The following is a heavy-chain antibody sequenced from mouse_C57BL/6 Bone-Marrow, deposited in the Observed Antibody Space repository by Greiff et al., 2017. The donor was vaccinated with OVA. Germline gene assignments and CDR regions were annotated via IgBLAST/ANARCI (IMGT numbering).Heavy chain of an antibody. CDR1: GYTFTNYW. Sequence: VQLQQSGAELVRPGTSVQMSCKASGYTFTNYWIGWAKQRPGHGLEWIGDIYPGGGYTNYHEKFKGKATLTADKSSSTAYMQFSSLTSEDSAIYYCARGLLQESQYYFDYWGQGTTLTVSS. D-gene: IGHD1-1*01. CDR2: IYPGGGYT. V-gene: IGHV1-63*01. J-gene: IGHJ2*01. CDR3: ARGLLQESQYYFDY.